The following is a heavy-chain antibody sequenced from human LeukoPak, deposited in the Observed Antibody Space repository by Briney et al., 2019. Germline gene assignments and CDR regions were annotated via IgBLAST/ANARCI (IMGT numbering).Heavy chain of an antibody. CDR1: GFTFSSYG. V-gene: IGHV3-30*03. D-gene: IGHD5/OR15-5a*01. CDR3: LVWKHVFDR. J-gene: IGHJ5*02. Sequence: GRSLRLSCAASGFTFSSYGMHWVRQAPGKGLEWVAVMSYDGSKEYYADSVKGRFTISRDNSKNTLYLQMNSLRVEDTAVYYCLVWKHVFDRWGQGTLVTVSS. CDR2: MSYDGSKE.